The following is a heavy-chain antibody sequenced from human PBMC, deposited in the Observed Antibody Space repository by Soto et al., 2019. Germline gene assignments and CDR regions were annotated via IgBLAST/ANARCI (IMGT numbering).Heavy chain of an antibody. J-gene: IGHJ5*02. CDR2: INPNSGGT. D-gene: IGHD3-22*01. CDR1: GYTFTGYY. V-gene: IGHV1-2*04. CDR3: ARSPRYYYDSSGLSREGNWLDP. Sequence: ASVKVSCKACGYTFTGYYMHWVGQAAGQGLEWMGWINPNSGGTNYAQKFQGWVTMTRDTSISTAYMELSRLRSDDTAVYYCARSPRYYYDSSGLSREGNWLDPGGQGTRVTVS.